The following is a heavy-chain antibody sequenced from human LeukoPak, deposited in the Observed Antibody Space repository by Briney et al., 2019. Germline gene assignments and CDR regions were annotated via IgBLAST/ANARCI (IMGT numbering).Heavy chain of an antibody. V-gene: IGHV4-39*01. Sequence: PPETLSLTCTVSGGSISSSSYYWGWIRQPPGKGLEWIGSIYYSGSTYYNPSLKSRVTISVDTSKNQLSLKLSSVTAADTAVYYCASSNYDFWSGYYNWFDPWGQGTLVTVSS. CDR3: ASSNYDFWSGYYNWFDP. CDR1: GGSISSSSYY. J-gene: IGHJ5*02. D-gene: IGHD3-3*01. CDR2: IYYSGST.